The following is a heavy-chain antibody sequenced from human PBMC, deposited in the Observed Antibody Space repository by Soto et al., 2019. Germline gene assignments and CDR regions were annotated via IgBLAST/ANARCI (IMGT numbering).Heavy chain of an antibody. CDR1: GFTFSSYE. J-gene: IGHJ4*02. D-gene: IGHD5-12*01. Sequence: GGSLRLSCAASGFTFSSYEMHWVRQAPGKGLEWLSYISSGGSNIDYEDSVKGRFTVSRDNAKNSLYLQMSSLRAEDTAVYYCVRQGGYDKFDYWGQGTLVTVSS. CDR2: ISSGGSNI. V-gene: IGHV3-48*03. CDR3: VRQGGYDKFDY.